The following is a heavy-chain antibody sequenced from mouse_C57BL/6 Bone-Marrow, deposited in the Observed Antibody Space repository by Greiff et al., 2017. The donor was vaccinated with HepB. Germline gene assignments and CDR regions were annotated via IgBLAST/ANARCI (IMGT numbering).Heavy chain of an antibody. CDR3: AREEFITTVERFAY. CDR1: GYAFSSYW. D-gene: IGHD1-1*01. V-gene: IGHV1-80*01. J-gene: IGHJ3*01. Sequence: VQLQQSGAELVKPGASVKISCKASGYAFSSYWLNWVKQRPGKGLEWIGQIYPGDGDTNYNGKFKGKATLTADKSSSTAYMQLSSLTSEDSAVYFCAREEFITTVERFAYWGQGTLVTVSA. CDR2: IYPGDGDT.